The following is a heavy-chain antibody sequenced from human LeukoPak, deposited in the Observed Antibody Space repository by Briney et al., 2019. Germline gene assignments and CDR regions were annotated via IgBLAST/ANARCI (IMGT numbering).Heavy chain of an antibody. V-gene: IGHV3-43*02. CDR2: ISGDGSRT. D-gene: IGHD3-22*01. Sequence: ESGGSLRLSCAPSGFTLDDYAMHWVRQAPGKRVEWVSRISGDGSRTYYAGSLKGRFTVSRDHSKNSLHLQMNSLRSEATALYYGAKDNLTFDSSGYQLDYWGQGTLVTVSS. CDR1: GFTLDDYA. J-gene: IGHJ4*02. CDR3: AKDNLTFDSSGYQLDY.